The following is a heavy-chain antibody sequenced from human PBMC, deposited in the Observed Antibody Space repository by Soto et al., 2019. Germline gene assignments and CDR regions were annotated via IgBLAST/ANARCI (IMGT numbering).Heavy chain of an antibody. J-gene: IGHJ4*02. Sequence: PGGSLRLSCAASGFPFSNAWMNWVRQAPGKGLEWVGRIKSKTDGGTTDYAAPVKGRFTISRDDSKNTLYLQMNSLKTEDTAVYYCTTGSDYYDSSGYYYGYFDYWGQGTLVTVSS. V-gene: IGHV3-15*07. CDR1: GFPFSNAW. CDR2: IKSKTDGGTT. CDR3: TTGSDYYDSSGYYYGYFDY. D-gene: IGHD3-22*01.